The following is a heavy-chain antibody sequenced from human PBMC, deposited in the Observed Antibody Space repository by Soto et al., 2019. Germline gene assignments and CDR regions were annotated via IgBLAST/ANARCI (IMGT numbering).Heavy chain of an antibody. D-gene: IGHD6-19*01. CDR1: GYTFTSYG. V-gene: IGHV1-18*01. CDR2: ISAYNGNT. J-gene: IGHJ6*02. Sequence: QVQLVQSGAEVKKPGASVKVSCKASGYTFTSYGISWVRQAPGQGLEWMGWISAYNGNTNYAQKLQGRVTMTTDTXXSTAYMALRSLRSDDTAVYYCARPDQWLVPYGMDVWGQGTTVTVSS. CDR3: ARPDQWLVPYGMDV.